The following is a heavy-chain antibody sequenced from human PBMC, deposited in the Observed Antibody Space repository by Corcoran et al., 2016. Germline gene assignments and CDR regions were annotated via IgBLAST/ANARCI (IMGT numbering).Heavy chain of an antibody. CDR1: GFTFSSHA. V-gene: IGHV3-23*01. Sequence: EVQLLESGGGLVQPGGSLRLSCAASGFTFSSHAMSWVRQAPGKGLEWVSAISGSGGSTYYADSVKGRFTISRDNSKNTLYLQMNSLRAEDTAVYYCAKVGAPIFAPFDYWGQGTLVTVSS. CDR3: AKVGAPIFAPFDY. CDR2: ISGSGGST. D-gene: IGHD3-3*01. J-gene: IGHJ4*02.